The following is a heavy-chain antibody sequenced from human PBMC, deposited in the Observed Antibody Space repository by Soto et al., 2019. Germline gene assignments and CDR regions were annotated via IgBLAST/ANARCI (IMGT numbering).Heavy chain of an antibody. CDR3: ARGVYGSGNYYTGPSAFDI. D-gene: IGHD3-10*01. CDR2: TIPVFNTA. Sequence: QVQLEQSGAEVKKPGSSVKVSCKASGGTLSDHGVAWLRQATGQGLEWMGGTIPVFNTAKYAQKFQGRVTVTADKFKNIAYVELSSLISEDTAFYFCARGVYGSGNYYTGPSAFDIWGQGTMVIVSS. V-gene: IGHV1-69*06. J-gene: IGHJ3*02. CDR1: GGTLSDHG.